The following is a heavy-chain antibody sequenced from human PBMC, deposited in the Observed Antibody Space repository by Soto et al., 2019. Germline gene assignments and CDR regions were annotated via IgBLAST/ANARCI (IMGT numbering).Heavy chain of an antibody. Sequence: GGSLRLSCAAAGFTFSSYERNWVRQAPGKTLEWVSYISSAGDSSYYADSVKSRFTISRDNAKNSLYLQMNSLRVEDTAVYYCARVYCSTTTCHVQAFDSWGQGTLVTVSS. V-gene: IGHV3-48*03. CDR2: ISSAGDSS. J-gene: IGHJ4*02. CDR3: ARVYCSTTTCHVQAFDS. D-gene: IGHD2-2*01. CDR1: GFTFSSYE.